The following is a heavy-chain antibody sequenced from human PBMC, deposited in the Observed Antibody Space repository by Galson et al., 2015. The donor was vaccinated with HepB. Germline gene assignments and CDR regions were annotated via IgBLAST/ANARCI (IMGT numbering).Heavy chain of an antibody. Sequence: SLRLSCAASGFTFNNAWMSWVRRAPEKGLEWVGRIKSKNDGGTTDYGAPVKGRFTISRDDLKNILYLQMNSLRTEDTAVYYCTTDRSLRWEFIKNDYWGQGTLVTVSS. D-gene: IGHD1-26*01. V-gene: IGHV3-15*01. J-gene: IGHJ4*02. CDR3: TTDRSLRWEFIKNDY. CDR1: GFTFNNAW. CDR2: IKSKNDGGTT.